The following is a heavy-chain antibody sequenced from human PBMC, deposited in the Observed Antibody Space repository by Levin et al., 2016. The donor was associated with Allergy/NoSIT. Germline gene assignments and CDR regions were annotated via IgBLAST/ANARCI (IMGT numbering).Heavy chain of an antibody. J-gene: IGHJ4*02. Sequence: ASVKVSCKTSGYTFTSYSISWVRQAPGQGLEWMGKVSADTGKTNYAPKFQDRVTMTTDTSTVYLELGGLKADDTAVYYCARGRPSDYWGQGTLVIVSS. CDR1: GYTFTSYS. CDR3: ARGRPSDY. CDR2: VSADTGKT. V-gene: IGHV1-18*01.